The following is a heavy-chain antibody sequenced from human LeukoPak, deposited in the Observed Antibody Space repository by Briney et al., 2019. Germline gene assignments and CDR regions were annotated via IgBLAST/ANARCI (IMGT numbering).Heavy chain of an antibody. V-gene: IGHV1-3*01. CDR3: ARVYCSSTSCYDYFDY. CDR2: INAGNGNT. J-gene: IGHJ4*02. Sequence: GASVKVSCKASGYTFTSYAMHWVRQAPGQRLEWMGWINAGNGNTKYSQKFQGRVTMTRNTSISTAYMELSSLRSEDTAVYYCARVYCSSTSCYDYFDYWGQGTLVTVSS. CDR1: GYTFTSYA. D-gene: IGHD2-2*01.